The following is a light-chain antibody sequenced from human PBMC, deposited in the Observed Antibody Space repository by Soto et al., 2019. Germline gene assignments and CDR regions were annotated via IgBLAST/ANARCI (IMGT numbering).Light chain of an antibody. Sequence: SYELTQPPSVSVAPGKTASISCGGNDIGSKGVHWYQQKPGQAPVLVIYSDTDLPPVITERFAGSNSANLATLTISRVEAGDEADYCCQVWDSGSAHVVFGGGTKLTV. CDR1: DIGSKG. CDR3: QVWDSGSAHVV. V-gene: IGLV3-21*01. CDR2: SDT. J-gene: IGLJ2*01.